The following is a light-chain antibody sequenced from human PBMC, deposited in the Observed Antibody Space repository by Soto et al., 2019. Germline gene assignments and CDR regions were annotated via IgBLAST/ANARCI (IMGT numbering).Light chain of an antibody. CDR3: QQRHMWPIT. J-gene: IGKJ5*01. V-gene: IGKV1-39*01. CDR1: QSISSY. Sequence: DIQMTQSPSSLSASVGDRVTITCRASQSISSYLNWYQQKPGKAPKLLIYAASSLQSGVPSRFSGSGSGTDFTLTISSLEPEDFAVYYCQQRHMWPITFGQGTRLEIK. CDR2: AAS.